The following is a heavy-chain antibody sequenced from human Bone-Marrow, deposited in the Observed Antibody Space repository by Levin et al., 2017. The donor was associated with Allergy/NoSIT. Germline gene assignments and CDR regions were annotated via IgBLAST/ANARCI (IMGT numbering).Heavy chain of an antibody. CDR2: ITGNGAFV. D-gene: IGHD5-12*01. J-gene: IGHJ4*02. CDR1: GFSFSSSS. CDR3: AKRRYESSGHFDS. V-gene: IGHV3-23*01. Sequence: QAGGSLRLSCAASGFSFSSSSMTWVRQAPGKGLEWISAITGNGAFVDYADSVMGRFTISRDNSKNTLFLQMNALRAEDTALYFCAKRRYESSGHFDSWGQGTLVTVSS.